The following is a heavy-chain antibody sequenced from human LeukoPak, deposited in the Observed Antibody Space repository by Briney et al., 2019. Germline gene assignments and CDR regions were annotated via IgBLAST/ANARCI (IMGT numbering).Heavy chain of an antibody. CDR1: GGTFSSYA. V-gene: IGHV1-69*13. J-gene: IGHJ3*02. CDR3: AAASPGLDDVFDM. Sequence: SVKVSCKASGGTFSSYAISRVRQAPGQGLGWMGGIIRMFPTTYYAQKFQGRLTITADDSTSTAYMELSSLRSEDTAVYYCAAASPGLDDVFDMWGQGTIVTVSS. CDR2: IIRMFPTT.